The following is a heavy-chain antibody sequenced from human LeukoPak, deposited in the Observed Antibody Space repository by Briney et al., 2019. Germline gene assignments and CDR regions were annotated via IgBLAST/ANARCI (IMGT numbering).Heavy chain of an antibody. CDR1: GFTFSDYW. CDR3: ARDRSHGWFDP. CDR2: IRTDGSIT. V-gene: IGHV3-74*01. Sequence: GGSLRLSCAASGFTFSDYWMHWVRQAPGKGLEWISRIRTDGSITAYADSVKGRFTISRDNAKNILYLQMSSLRGEDTAVYFCARDRSHGWFDPWGQGTLVTVSS. J-gene: IGHJ5*02. D-gene: IGHD6-13*01.